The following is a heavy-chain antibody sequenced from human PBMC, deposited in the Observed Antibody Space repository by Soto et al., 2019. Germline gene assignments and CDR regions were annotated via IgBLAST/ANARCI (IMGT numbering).Heavy chain of an antibody. D-gene: IGHD2-15*01. CDR2: ISPMFGAA. CDR3: AREVQVHTPAFVY. J-gene: IGHJ4*02. CDR1: GGTFNTYA. Sequence: QVQLVQSGAEMKKPGSSEKVSCQSSGGTFNTYAMNWVRQAPGQGPEWMGDISPMFGAANYAPKFQGRVTITADESTGTSYMPLSSLTSEDTALYFCAREVQVHTPAFVYWGQGTLVTVSS. V-gene: IGHV1-69*19.